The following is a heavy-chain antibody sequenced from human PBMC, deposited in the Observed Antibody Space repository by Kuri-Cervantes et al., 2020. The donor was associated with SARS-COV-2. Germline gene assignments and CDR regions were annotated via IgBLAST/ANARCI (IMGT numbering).Heavy chain of an antibody. CDR1: GFGVTSYN. CDR2: ISSRGDSP. Sequence: GESLKISCAASGFGVTSYNVNWVRQAPGKGLEWVSSISSRGDSPGFADSVKGRFTISRDNAKNSLYLQMNSLRAEDTAVYYCASFHPAARIFDYWGQGTLVTVSS. V-gene: IGHV3-21*01. CDR3: ASFHPAARIFDY. J-gene: IGHJ4*02. D-gene: IGHD2-2*01.